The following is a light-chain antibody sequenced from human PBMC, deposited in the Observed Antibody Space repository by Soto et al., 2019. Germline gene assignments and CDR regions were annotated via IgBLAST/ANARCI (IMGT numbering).Light chain of an antibody. CDR1: QSVINSC. J-gene: IGKJ4*01. Sequence: ENVMTQSPGTLYVSPGERATLSCRASQSVINSCLAWYQQKPGQAPRLLIYGVSTRATGIPARFSGSGSGTEFTLTISSLQSEDFAIYYCQQYSSWPLTFGGGTKVEIK. CDR3: QQYSSWPLT. V-gene: IGKV3-15*01. CDR2: GVS.